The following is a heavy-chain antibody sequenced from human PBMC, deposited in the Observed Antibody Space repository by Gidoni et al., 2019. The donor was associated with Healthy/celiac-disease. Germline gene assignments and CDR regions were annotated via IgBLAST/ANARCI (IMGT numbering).Heavy chain of an antibody. Sequence: EVQLVESGGGLVKPGGSLRLSCAASGFTFSSYSMNWVRQAPGKGLEWVSSISSSSSYICYADSVKGRFTISRDNAKNSLYLQMNSLRAEDTAVYYCARDPNSSSFYWGQGTLVTVSS. CDR2: ISSSSSYI. CDR1: GFTFSSYS. V-gene: IGHV3-21*01. D-gene: IGHD6-13*01. J-gene: IGHJ4*02. CDR3: ARDPNSSSFY.